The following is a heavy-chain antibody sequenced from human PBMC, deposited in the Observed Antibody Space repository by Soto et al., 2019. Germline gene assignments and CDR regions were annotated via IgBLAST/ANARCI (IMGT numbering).Heavy chain of an antibody. Sequence: MVSGTSAAGTFRIYSISCLRQSPGQGLEWMGIIYPSDSDTRYMPSFQGQVTISADKSISSAYLQWSSLRASDTAMYYCARGGVSTRTFDYWGQGTPVTVSS. J-gene: IGHJ4*02. CDR2: IYPSDSDT. CDR3: ARGGVSTRTFDY. D-gene: IGHD3-3*01. V-gene: IGHV5-51*01. CDR1: AGTFRIYS.